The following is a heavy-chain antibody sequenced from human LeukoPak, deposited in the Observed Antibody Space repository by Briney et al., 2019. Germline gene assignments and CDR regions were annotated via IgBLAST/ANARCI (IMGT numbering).Heavy chain of an antibody. CDR2: MNPNSGNT. CDR3: ARGVGNWNYHNAFDI. Sequence: ASVKVSCKASGYTFTSYDINWVRQATGQGLEWMGWMNPNSGNTGYAQKFQGRVTITRNTSISTAYMELSSLRSEDTAVYYCARGVGNWNYHNAFDIWGQGTMVTVSS. CDR1: GYTFTSYD. D-gene: IGHD1-7*01. V-gene: IGHV1-8*03. J-gene: IGHJ3*02.